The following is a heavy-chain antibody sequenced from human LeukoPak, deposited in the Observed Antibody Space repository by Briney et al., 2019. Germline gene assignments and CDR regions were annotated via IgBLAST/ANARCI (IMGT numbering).Heavy chain of an antibody. D-gene: IGHD3-10*01. CDR2: INQDGSEK. Sequence: GGSLRLFCAVSGVTFSNYWMSWVRQAPGKGLEWVANINQDGSEKYYVDSVKGRFTISRDNAKNSLYLQMSSLRAEDTALYYCVTGGGYWGQGTLVTVSS. J-gene: IGHJ4*02. CDR1: GVTFSNYW. CDR3: VTGGGY. V-gene: IGHV3-7*01.